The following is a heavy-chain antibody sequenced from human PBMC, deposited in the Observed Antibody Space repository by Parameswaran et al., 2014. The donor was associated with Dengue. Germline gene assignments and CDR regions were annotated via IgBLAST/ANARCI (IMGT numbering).Heavy chain of an antibody. J-gene: IGHJ4*02. Sequence: MPGKGLEWMGRIDPSDSYTNYSPSFQGHVTISADKSISTAYLQWSSLKASDTAIYYCARRGYGSRLYYFDYWGQGTLVTVSS. D-gene: IGHD1-1*01. CDR2: IDPSDSYT. V-gene: IGHV5-10-1*01. CDR3: ARRGYGSRLYYFDY.